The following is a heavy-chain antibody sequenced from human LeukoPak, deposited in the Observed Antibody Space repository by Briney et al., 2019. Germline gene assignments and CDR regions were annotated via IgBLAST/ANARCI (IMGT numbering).Heavy chain of an antibody. CDR3: ARDCSTATCQNF. D-gene: IGHD1-26*01. V-gene: IGHV3-7*01. CDR1: GFSFRSYW. Sequence: GGSLRLSCAASGFSFRSYWMSWVRRAPGKGLEWPANIKQDGTEKYYLDSVEGRFTISRDNTKNSLFLQVNSLRVEDTAVYYCARDCSTATCQNFWGQGTLVTVSS. CDR2: IKQDGTEK. J-gene: IGHJ4*02.